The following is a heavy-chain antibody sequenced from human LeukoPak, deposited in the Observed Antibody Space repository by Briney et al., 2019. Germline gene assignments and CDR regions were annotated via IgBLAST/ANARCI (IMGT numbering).Heavy chain of an antibody. J-gene: IGHJ4*02. Sequence: ASVKVSFKASGYTFTNYYMHWVRQAPGQGREWMGIINPNGGSTSYAQKFQGRVTITRDTSTSTVYMELSRLRSEDTAVYYCARDPAYYYDSSGYPRGEYFDYWGQGTLVTVSS. CDR2: INPNGGST. D-gene: IGHD3-22*01. V-gene: IGHV1-46*01. CDR1: GYTFTNYY. CDR3: ARDPAYYYDSSGYPRGEYFDY.